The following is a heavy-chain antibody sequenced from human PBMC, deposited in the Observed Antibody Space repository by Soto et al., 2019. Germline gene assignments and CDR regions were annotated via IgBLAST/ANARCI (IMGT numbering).Heavy chain of an antibody. CDR2: IYYSGST. J-gene: IGHJ6*03. V-gene: IGHV4-59*01. D-gene: IGHD3-3*01. CDR1: GGSISSYY. CDR3: AGIFGVAAGGNYYYYMDV. Sequence: SETLSLTCTVSGGSISSYYWSWIRQPPGKGLEWIGYIYYSGSTNYNPSLKSRVTISVDTSKNQFSLKLSSVTAADTAVYYCAGIFGVAAGGNYYYYMDVWGKGTTVTVSS.